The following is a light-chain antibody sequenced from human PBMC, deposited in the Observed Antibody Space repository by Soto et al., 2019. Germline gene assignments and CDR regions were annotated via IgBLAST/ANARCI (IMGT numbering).Light chain of an antibody. V-gene: IGLV2-14*01. CDR1: SSDVGGYNH. J-gene: IGLJ3*02. Sequence: QSVLTQPASVSGSPGQSITISCTGSSSDVGGYNHVSWYQQHPGKAPKFMIFEVSNRPSGVSNRFSGSKSGNTASLTISGLQAEDEADYYCSSYRNHNTWVFGGGTKLTVL. CDR3: SSYRNHNTWV. CDR2: EVS.